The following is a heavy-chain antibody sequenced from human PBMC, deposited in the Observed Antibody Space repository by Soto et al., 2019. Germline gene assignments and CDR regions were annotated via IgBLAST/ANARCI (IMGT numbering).Heavy chain of an antibody. Sequence: SETLSLTCAVYGGSFSGYYWSWIRQPPGKGLEWIGEINHSGSTNYNPSLKRRVNISEDKSKNQFSLKMSSLTAADTAVYYCARGRSSIAQGDWFDPWGQGTLVT. J-gene: IGHJ5*02. CDR1: GGSFSGYY. CDR3: ARGRSSIAQGDWFDP. V-gene: IGHV4-34*01. D-gene: IGHD6-6*01. CDR2: INHSGST.